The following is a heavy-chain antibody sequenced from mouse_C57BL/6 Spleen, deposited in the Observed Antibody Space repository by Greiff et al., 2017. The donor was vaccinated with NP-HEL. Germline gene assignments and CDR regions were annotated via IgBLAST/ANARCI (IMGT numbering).Heavy chain of an antibody. J-gene: IGHJ4*01. V-gene: IGHV1-82*01. CDR1: GYAFSSSW. CDR3: AIVNYDYDVGAMDY. Sequence: VQLQQSGPELVKPGASVKISCKASGYAFSSSWMNWVKQRPGKGLEWIGRIYPGDGDTNYNGKFKGKATLTAGKSSSTAYMQLSSLTSEDSAVYFCAIVNYDYDVGAMDYWGQGTSVTVSS. D-gene: IGHD2-4*01. CDR2: IYPGDGDT.